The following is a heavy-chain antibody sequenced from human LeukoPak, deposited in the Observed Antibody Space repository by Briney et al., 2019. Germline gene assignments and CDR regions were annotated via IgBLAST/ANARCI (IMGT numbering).Heavy chain of an antibody. CDR2: ISHDGSNK. CDR1: GFTFSSYW. V-gene: IGHV3-30*03. J-gene: IGHJ4*02. CDR3: ARGSYFLLDY. D-gene: IGHD1-26*01. Sequence: GGSLRLSCAASGFTFSSYWMSWVRQAPGKGLEWVAVISHDGSNKYYADSVKGRFTISRDNSKNTLYLQMNSLRAEDTAVYYCARGSYFLLDYWGQGTLVTVSS.